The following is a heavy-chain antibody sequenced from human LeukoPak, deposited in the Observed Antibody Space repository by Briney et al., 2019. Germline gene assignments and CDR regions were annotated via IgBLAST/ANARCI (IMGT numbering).Heavy chain of an antibody. CDR2: INPNSGGT. J-gene: IGHJ3*02. Sequence: ASVKVSCKASGYTFTTYYMHWVRQAPGQGLEWTGRINPNSGGTNYAQKFQGRVTMTRDTSISTAYMELSRLRSDDTAVYYCARDSGSLDAFDIWGQGTMVTVSS. CDR1: GYTFTTYY. CDR3: ARDSGSLDAFDI. D-gene: IGHD1-26*01. V-gene: IGHV1-2*06.